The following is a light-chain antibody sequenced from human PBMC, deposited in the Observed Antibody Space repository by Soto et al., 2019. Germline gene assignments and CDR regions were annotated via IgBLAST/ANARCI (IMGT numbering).Light chain of an antibody. CDR2: WAS. CDR1: QKILNSSNNKNY. J-gene: IGKJ1*01. CDR3: QQYYRTPPK. Sequence: DIVMTQSPDSLAVSLGERATINCKSSQKILNSSNNKNYLAWYQQKAGQPPKLLIYWASTRESGVPDRFSGSGSGTDFTLTISSLQAADVAVYYCQQYYRTPPKFGQGTKVEIK. V-gene: IGKV4-1*01.